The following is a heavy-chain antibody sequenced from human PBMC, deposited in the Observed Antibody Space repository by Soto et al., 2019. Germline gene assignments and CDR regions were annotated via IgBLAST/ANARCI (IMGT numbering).Heavy chain of an antibody. D-gene: IGHD6-19*01. CDR1: GYIFNRYS. V-gene: IGHV1-18*01. CDR3: ARDHAGSGWFRFDY. Sequence: GASVKVSCKASGYIFNRYSISWVRQAPGQGLEWMGWISAYNGDTNYAQQLQGRVTLTTETSTSTAYMELRNLKSNDTAIYYCARDHAGSGWFRFDYWGQGTLVTVSS. J-gene: IGHJ4*02. CDR2: ISAYNGDT.